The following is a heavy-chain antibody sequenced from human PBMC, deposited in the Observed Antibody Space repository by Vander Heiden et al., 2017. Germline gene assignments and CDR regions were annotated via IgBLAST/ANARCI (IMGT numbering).Heavy chain of an antibody. J-gene: IGHJ4*02. D-gene: IGHD6-13*01. V-gene: IGHV5-51*01. Sequence: EVQLVPSGAEVKKPGESLRIPCKGSGYSFTTYWIAWGRQMPGKGLEWMGIIYPNDSDRKYSPSFQGQVTISADKSISTAYLQWSSLKASDSAMYFCARSHSSNWFFVDYWGQGTLVTVSS. CDR1: GYSFTTYW. CDR3: ARSHSSNWFFVDY. CDR2: IYPNDSDR.